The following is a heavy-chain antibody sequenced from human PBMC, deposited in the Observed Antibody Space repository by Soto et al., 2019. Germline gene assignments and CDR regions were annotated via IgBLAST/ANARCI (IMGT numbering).Heavy chain of an antibody. J-gene: IGHJ3*01. CDR2: ISDSGDRT. CDR1: GFTLSMSA. Sequence: SLRLSCASSGFTLSMSAVNWVRQAPGKGLEWVSYISDSGDRTYYADSVKGRFTISRDRSKNTVSLQMDSLRAEDTAVYYCAKDRGIIVKAGDAFDVWGQGTKVTVS. CDR3: AKDRGIIVKAGDAFDV. V-gene: IGHV3-23*01. D-gene: IGHD3-16*02.